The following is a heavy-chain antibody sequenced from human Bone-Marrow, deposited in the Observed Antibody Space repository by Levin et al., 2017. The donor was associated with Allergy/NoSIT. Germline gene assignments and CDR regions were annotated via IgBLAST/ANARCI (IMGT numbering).Heavy chain of an antibody. CDR2: ISYDGSNK. CDR1: GFTFSSYG. Sequence: LSLTCAASGFTFSSYGMHWVRQAPGKGLEWVAVISYDGSNKYYADSVKGRFTISRDNSKNTLYLQMNSLRAEDTAVYYCAKLLKKPNPLVAKAARPTKPFDYWGQGTLVTVSS. J-gene: IGHJ4*02. CDR3: AKLLKKPNPLVAKAARPTKPFDY. V-gene: IGHV3-30*18. D-gene: IGHD6-6*01.